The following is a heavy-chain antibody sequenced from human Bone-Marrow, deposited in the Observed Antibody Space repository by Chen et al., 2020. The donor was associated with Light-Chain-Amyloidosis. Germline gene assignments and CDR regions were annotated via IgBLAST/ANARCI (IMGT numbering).Heavy chain of an antibody. V-gene: IGHV4-39*07. Sequence: QVQLQESGPGLVKPSETLSLTCTVSGGSISSSSYYWGWIRQPPGKGLEWIGSIYYSGSTYYNQSLKSRVTISVDTSKNQFSLKLSSVTAADTAVYYCARDWYDYVWGSYRYPFDYWGQGTLVTVSS. CDR1: GGSISSSSYY. CDR2: IYYSGST. J-gene: IGHJ4*02. CDR3: ARDWYDYVWGSYRYPFDY. D-gene: IGHD3-16*02.